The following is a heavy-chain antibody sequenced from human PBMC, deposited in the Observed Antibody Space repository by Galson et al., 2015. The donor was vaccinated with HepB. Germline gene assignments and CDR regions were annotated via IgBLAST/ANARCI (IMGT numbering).Heavy chain of an antibody. J-gene: IGHJ5*02. CDR1: GFTFSEYS. Sequence: SLRLSCAASGFTFSEYSMSWVRQAPGKGLEWVSSISSSITYTHYADSVKGRFTMSRDNAKNSLYLQMNGLRAEDTAVYYCAREYRPTFGSGNYYPNWFDPWGQGTLVTVSS. V-gene: IGHV3-21*01. CDR2: ISSSITYT. D-gene: IGHD3-10*01. CDR3: AREYRPTFGSGNYYPNWFDP.